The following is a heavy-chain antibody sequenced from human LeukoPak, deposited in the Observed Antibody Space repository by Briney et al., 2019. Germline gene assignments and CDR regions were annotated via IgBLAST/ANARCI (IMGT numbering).Heavy chain of an antibody. D-gene: IGHD5-12*01. CDR3: ASQDIVATTGAELDY. Sequence: PGGSLRLSCAASGFTFSSQGMNWVRQAPGKGLEWVSSISGSSSHTYYADSVKGRFTISRDNAKSSLYLQMNSLRADDTALYYCASQDIVATTGAELDYWGQGTLVTVSS. CDR1: GFTFSSQG. V-gene: IGHV3-21*01. J-gene: IGHJ4*02. CDR2: ISGSSSHT.